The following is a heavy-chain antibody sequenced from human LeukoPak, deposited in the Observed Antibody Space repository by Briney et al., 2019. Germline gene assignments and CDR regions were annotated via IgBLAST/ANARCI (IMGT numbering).Heavy chain of an antibody. D-gene: IGHD5-18*01. CDR3: ASPSPHHLDTALDV. V-gene: IGHV4-39*01. Sequence: SETLSLTCTVSGGSISSSSYYWGWIRQPPGKGLEWIGSIYYSGSTYYNPSLKSRVTISVDTSKNQFSLKLSSVTAADTAVYYCASPSPHHLDTALDVWGQGTTVTVSS. J-gene: IGHJ6*02. CDR2: IYYSGST. CDR1: GGSISSSSYY.